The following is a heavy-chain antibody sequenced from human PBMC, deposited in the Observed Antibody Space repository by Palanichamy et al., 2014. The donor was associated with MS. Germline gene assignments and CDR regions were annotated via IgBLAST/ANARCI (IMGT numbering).Heavy chain of an antibody. V-gene: IGHV4-59*11. CDR2: IYSTGGT. J-gene: IGHJ4*02. CDR3: AREHASPRVYFDY. CDR1: DGSISSHY. Sequence: GKPSETLSLTCTVSDGSISSHYWTWIRQPPGKGLEWIGYIYSTGGTNYNPSLKSRVTISIDTSKNQFSLKVNSVTTADTGVYYCAREHASPRVYFDYWGQGILVTVSS.